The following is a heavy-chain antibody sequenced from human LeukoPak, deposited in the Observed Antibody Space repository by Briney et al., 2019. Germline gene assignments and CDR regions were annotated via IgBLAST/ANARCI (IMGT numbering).Heavy chain of an antibody. CDR1: GGTFSSYT. CDR3: AVGRITIFGVVPLSYYMDV. D-gene: IGHD3-3*01. V-gene: IGHV1-69*02. J-gene: IGHJ6*03. CDR2: IIPILGIA. Sequence: GASAKVSCKASGGTFSSYTISWVRQAPGQGLEWMGRIIPILGIANYAQKFQGRVTITADKSTSTAYMELSSLRSEDTAVYYCAVGRITIFGVVPLSYYMDVWGKGTTVTVSS.